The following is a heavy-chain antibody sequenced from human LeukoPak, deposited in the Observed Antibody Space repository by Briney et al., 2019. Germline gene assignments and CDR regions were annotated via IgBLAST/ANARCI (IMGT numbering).Heavy chain of an antibody. V-gene: IGHV3-21*01. Sequence: PGGSLRLSCAASGFTFSNYGMNWVRQAPGKGLEWVSSITSRSSYIYYADSMKGRFTISRDNAKNSLYLQMNSLRAEDTAVYYCARDTEDYSNSGALYWGQGTLVTVSS. CDR3: ARDTEDYSNSGALY. CDR1: GFTFSNYG. D-gene: IGHD4-11*01. J-gene: IGHJ4*02. CDR2: ITSRSSYI.